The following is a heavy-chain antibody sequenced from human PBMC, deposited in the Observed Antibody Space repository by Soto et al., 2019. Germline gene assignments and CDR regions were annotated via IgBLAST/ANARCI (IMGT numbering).Heavy chain of an antibody. J-gene: IGHJ4*02. CDR2: ISDRGAT. D-gene: IGHD3-10*01. Sequence: WETLSLTCAVSGGSISNSYWHWIRQLPGKGLEWIGYISDRGATNYSPSLESRVTISVDTSKNQFSLKLTAVTAVDSAVFYCARGGDGHTTSFFDYWGQGTLVTVSS. V-gene: IGHV4-59*01. CDR3: ARGGDGHTTSFFDY. CDR1: GGSISNSY.